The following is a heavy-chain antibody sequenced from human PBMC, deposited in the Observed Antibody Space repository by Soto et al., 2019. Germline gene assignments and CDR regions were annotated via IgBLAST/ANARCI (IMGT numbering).Heavy chain of an antibody. CDR1: GFTFSSFA. CDR3: ARDFSPADGDLFYDAFDI. Sequence: EVQLLESGGGLVQPGGSLRLSCAASGFTFSSFAMSWVRQAPGKGLEWVSAIGSRGDSTYYADSVKGRFTISRDNSKNTLYLEMTNLRVDDTAVYFCARDFSPADGDLFYDAFDIWGQGTVVTVSS. J-gene: IGHJ3*02. D-gene: IGHD2-2*01. V-gene: IGHV3-23*01. CDR2: IGSRGDST.